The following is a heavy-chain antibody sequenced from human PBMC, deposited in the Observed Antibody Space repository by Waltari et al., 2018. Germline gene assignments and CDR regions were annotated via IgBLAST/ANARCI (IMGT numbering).Heavy chain of an antibody. J-gene: IGHJ4*01. CDR1: GFGFTAAW. CDR3: TTLDAPWGG. CDR2: IKSENDGGTT. D-gene: IGHD7-27*01. Sequence: EVQMVESGGGSVKPGDSLRLSCVASGFGFTAAWLTWVRQAPGKGLEWVGRIKSENDGGTTDFAASVRGRFSISRDDSQNIVFLQMNSLRVEDTALYYCTTLDAPWGGWGHGTLVTVSS. V-gene: IGHV3-15*01.